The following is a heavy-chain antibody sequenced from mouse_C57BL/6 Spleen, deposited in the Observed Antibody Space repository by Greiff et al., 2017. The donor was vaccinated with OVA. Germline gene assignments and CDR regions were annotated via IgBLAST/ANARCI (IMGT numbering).Heavy chain of an antibody. CDR1: GYAFSSSW. V-gene: IGHV1-82*01. CDR3: ARNWPYYAMDY. CDR2: IYPGDGDT. D-gene: IGHD4-1*01. J-gene: IGHJ4*01. Sequence: VQLQQSGPELVKPGASVKISCKASGYAFSSSWMNWVKQRPGKGLEWIGRIYPGDGDTNYNGKFKGKATLTADKSSSTAYMQLSSLTSEDSAVYVCARNWPYYAMDYWGQGTSVTVSS.